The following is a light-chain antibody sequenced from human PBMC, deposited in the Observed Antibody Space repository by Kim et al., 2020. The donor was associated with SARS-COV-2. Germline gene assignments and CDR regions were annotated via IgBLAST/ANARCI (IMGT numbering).Light chain of an antibody. CDR2: VEGSGSY. J-gene: IGLJ3*02. Sequence: SSGKLTCTLSSGHSNNIIAWHQQQPGKAPRYLMKVEGSGSYNKGSGVPARFSGSSSGADRYLTISNLQSEDEADYYCETSDTNTRVFGGGTQLTVL. CDR3: ETSDTNTRV. V-gene: IGLV4-60*03. CDR1: SGHSNNI.